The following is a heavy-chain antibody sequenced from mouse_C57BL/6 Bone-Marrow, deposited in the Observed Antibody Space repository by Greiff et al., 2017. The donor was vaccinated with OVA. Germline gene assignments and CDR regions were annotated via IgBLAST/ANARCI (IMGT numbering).Heavy chain of an antibody. J-gene: IGHJ3*01. V-gene: IGHV1-42*01. CDR1: GYSFTGYY. Sequence: VQLKQSGPELVKPGASVKISCKASGYSFTGYYMNWVKQSPEKSLEWIGEINPSTGGTTYNQKFKAKATLTVDKSSSTAYMQLKSLTSEDSAVYYCARDYGNSWFAYWGQGILVTVSA. CDR3: ARDYGNSWFAY. D-gene: IGHD2-1*01. CDR2: INPSTGGT.